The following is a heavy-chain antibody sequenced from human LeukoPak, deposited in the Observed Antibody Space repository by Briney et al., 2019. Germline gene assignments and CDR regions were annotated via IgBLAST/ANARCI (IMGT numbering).Heavy chain of an antibody. V-gene: IGHV4-34*01. CDR1: GGSFSGYY. Sequence: SETLSLTCAVYGGSFSGYYWSWIRQPPGKGLEWIGEINHSGSTNYNPSLKSRVTISVDTSKNQFSLKLSSVTAADTAVYYCARNPYLYYYGMDVWGQGTTVTVSS. J-gene: IGHJ6*02. CDR2: INHSGST. CDR3: ARNPYLYYYGMDV.